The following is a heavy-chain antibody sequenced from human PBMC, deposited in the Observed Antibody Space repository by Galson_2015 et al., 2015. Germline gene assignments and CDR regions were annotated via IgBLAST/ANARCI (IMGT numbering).Heavy chain of an antibody. CDR2: ISYDGSNK. D-gene: IGHD6-19*01. Sequence: SLRLSCAASGFTFSSYGMHWVRQAPGKGLEWVAVISYDGSNKYYADSVKGRFTISRDNSKNTLYLQMNSLRAEDTAVYYCARRDGGLSSGWPNDYWGQGTLVTVSS. V-gene: IGHV3-30*03. CDR3: ARRDGGLSSGWPNDY. CDR1: GFTFSSYG. J-gene: IGHJ4*02.